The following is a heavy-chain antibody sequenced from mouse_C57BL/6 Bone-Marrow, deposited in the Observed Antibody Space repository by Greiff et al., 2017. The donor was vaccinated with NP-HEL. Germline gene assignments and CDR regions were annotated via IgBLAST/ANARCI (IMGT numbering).Heavy chain of an antibody. CDR3: ARSGYYSNDDYAMDY. D-gene: IGHD2-12*01. CDR1: GYTFTSYW. CDR2: IDPSDSYT. V-gene: IGHV1-50*01. Sequence: QVQLQQPGAELVKPGASVKLSCKASGYTFTSYWMQWVKQRPGQGLEWIGEIDPSDSYTNYNQKFKGKAPLTVDTSSSTAYMQLSSLTSEDSAVYYCARSGYYSNDDYAMDYWGQGTSVTGSS. J-gene: IGHJ4*01.